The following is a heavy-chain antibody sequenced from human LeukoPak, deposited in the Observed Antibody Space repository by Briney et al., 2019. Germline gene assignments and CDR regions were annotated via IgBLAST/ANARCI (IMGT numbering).Heavy chain of an antibody. CDR3: ARDRGYCSGGSCYSRDDAFDI. CDR1: ILTFSSYE. D-gene: IGHD2-15*01. CDR2: ISNSGSTI. J-gene: IGHJ3*02. Sequence: QPGGSLRLSCAASILTFSSYEMNWVRQAPGKGLEWVSYISNSGSTIYYADSVKGRFTISRDNAKNSLYLHMNNLRAEDTAVYYCARDRGYCSGGSCYSRDDAFDIWGQGTMVTVSS. V-gene: IGHV3-48*03.